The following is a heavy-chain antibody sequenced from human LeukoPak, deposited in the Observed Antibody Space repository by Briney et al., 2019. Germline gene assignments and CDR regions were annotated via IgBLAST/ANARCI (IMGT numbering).Heavy chain of an antibody. Sequence: PSETLSLTCTLSGDSISIYYWSWIPHPPGKGLEWIGYIYYDGSTNYSPSLKSRVTISVDTSKNQFSLMLSSVNAADTAVYYCARVAMAENYYDSSGYFDYWGQGTLVTVSS. CDR3: ARVAMAENYYDSSGYFDY. CDR1: GDSISIYY. V-gene: IGHV4-59*01. CDR2: IYYDGST. J-gene: IGHJ4*02. D-gene: IGHD3-22*01.